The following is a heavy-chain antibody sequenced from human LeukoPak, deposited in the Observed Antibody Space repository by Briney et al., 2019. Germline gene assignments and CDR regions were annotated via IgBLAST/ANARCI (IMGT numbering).Heavy chain of an antibody. CDR3: ARAPSEIGGYYPEYFRH. CDR2: IKSDGST. CDR1: GFTFSTYW. J-gene: IGHJ1*01. Sequence: HPGGSLRLSCAASGFTFSTYWMHWVRQAPGKGLVWVSRIKSDGSTNYADFVKGRFTISRDNANNTLSLQMNSLRPEDTGVYYCARAPSEIGGYYPEYFRHWGQGTLVTVSS. V-gene: IGHV3-74*01. D-gene: IGHD3-22*01.